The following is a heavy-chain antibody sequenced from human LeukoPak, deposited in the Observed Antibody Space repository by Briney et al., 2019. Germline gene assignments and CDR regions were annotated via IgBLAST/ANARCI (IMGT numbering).Heavy chain of an antibody. Sequence: GASVKVSCKASGYTFITYAMHWVRQAPGQRLEWLGWINAGNGNTKYSQKFQARVTITRDTSASTAYMELSSLRSEDTAVYYCARDPIGSRWPYYFDYWGQGTLVTVSS. CDR1: GYTFITYA. J-gene: IGHJ4*02. V-gene: IGHV1-3*01. CDR3: ARDPIGSRWPYYFDY. CDR2: INAGNGNT. D-gene: IGHD2-15*01.